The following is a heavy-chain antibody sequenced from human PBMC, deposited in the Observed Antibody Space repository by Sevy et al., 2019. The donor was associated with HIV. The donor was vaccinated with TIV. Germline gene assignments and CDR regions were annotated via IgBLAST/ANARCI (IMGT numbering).Heavy chain of an antibody. CDR2: INHSGST. Sequence: SETLSLTCAVYGGSFSGYYWSWIRQPPGKGLEWIGEINHSGSTNYNPSLKSRVTISVDTSKNQFSLKLSSVTAADTAVYYCARGRGYYYFWGQRTLVTVSS. J-gene: IGHJ4*02. CDR1: GGSFSGYY. V-gene: IGHV4-34*01. CDR3: ARGRGYYYF. D-gene: IGHD3-22*01.